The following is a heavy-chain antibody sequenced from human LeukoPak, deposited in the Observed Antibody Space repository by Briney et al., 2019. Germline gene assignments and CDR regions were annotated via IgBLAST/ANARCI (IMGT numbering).Heavy chain of an antibody. V-gene: IGHV1-8*01. Sequence: ASVKVSCKTSGYPFINYDINWVRQASGQGLEWMGWMRPNSGKTGYAQKFQDRVTMTRNISISTVYMELSSLRFEDTAVYYCARERGGQAGSYFPSWGQGTLVIVSS. J-gene: IGHJ4*02. CDR2: MRPNSGKT. CDR1: GYPFINYD. CDR3: ARERGGQAGSYFPS. D-gene: IGHD1-26*01.